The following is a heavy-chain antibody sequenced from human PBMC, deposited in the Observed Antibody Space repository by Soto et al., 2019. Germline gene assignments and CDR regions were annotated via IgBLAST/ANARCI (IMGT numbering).Heavy chain of an antibody. D-gene: IGHD3-3*01. CDR2: ISWNSDSI. V-gene: IGHV3-9*01. J-gene: IGHJ4*02. CDR3: TKVGGLYDFWSGPLHFDL. Sequence: EAQLVESGGGLVQPGRSLRLSCAGSGFIFDDFAIHGVRQAPGKGLEWVSGISWNSDSIGYADSVKGRFTISRDNAKNALYLQMNSLRVEDTALYYCTKVGGLYDFWSGPLHFDLWGQGTLVPVSS. CDR1: GFIFDDFA.